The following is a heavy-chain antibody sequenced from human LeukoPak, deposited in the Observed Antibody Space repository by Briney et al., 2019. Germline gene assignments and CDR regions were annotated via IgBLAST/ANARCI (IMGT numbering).Heavy chain of an antibody. D-gene: IGHD1-26*01. CDR3: AREGLSREPGFDY. J-gene: IGHJ4*02. CDR2: INHSGST. Sequence: PSETLSLTCAVYGGSFSGYYWSWIRQPPGKGLEWIGEINHSGSTNYNPSLKSRVTISVDTSKNQFSLKLSSVTAADTAVYYCAREGLSREPGFDYWGQGTLVTVSS. V-gene: IGHV4-34*01. CDR1: GGSFSGYY.